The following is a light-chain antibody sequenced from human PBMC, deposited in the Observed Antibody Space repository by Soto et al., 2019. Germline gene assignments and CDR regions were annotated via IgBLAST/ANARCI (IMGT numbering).Light chain of an antibody. CDR2: EVT. CDR1: SSDVGGYNY. Sequence: QSALTQPPSASGSPGQSVTISCAGTSSDVGGYNYVSWYQQHPGKAPELMIYEVTKRPSGVPDHFSGSKSGNTASLTVSGLQAEDEADYYCSSYAGSSGILFGGGTKLTVL. V-gene: IGLV2-8*01. CDR3: SSYAGSSGIL. J-gene: IGLJ2*01.